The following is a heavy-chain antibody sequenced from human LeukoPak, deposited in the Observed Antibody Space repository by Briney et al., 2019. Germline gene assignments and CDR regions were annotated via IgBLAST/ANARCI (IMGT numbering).Heavy chain of an antibody. D-gene: IGHD6-19*01. CDR2: IGISGSPI. Sequence: GGSLRPSCAASGFTFSDYYMSWIRQAPGKGLEWVSYIGISGSPIYYADSVKGRFTISRDNARNSLYLQLNSLRAEDTAFYYCATLSSSSVGYWGQGTLVTVSS. CDR1: GFTFSDYY. V-gene: IGHV3-11*01. J-gene: IGHJ4*02. CDR3: ATLSSSSVGY.